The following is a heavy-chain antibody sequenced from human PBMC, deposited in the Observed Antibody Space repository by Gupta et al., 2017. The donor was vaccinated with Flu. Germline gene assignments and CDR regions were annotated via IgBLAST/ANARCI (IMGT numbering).Heavy chain of an antibody. Sequence: QVQLVESGGGVVQPGRSLRLSCAASGFTFTTYGMHWVRQAPGKGLEWVAVIWYDGSNKYYADSVKGRFTISRDNSKNTLYLQMNSLRAEDTAVYYCARDFNDILTGYYPGFDYWGQGTLVTVSS. V-gene: IGHV3-33*01. CDR3: ARDFNDILTGYYPGFDY. CDR2: IWYDGSNK. CDR1: GFTFTTYG. D-gene: IGHD3-9*01. J-gene: IGHJ4*02.